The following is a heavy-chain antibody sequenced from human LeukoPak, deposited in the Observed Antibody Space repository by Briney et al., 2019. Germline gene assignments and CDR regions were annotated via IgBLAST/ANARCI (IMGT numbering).Heavy chain of an antibody. J-gene: IGHJ4*02. CDR1: GYTFTSYG. V-gene: IGHV1-18*01. CDR3: ARDSRILSNSLPVGNDY. D-gene: IGHD2-15*01. CDR2: ISAYNGHT. Sequence: ASVKVSCKASGYTFTSYGISWVRQAPGQGLEWMGWISAYNGHTNYAQKLQGRVTMTTDTSTSTAYMELRSLRSDDTAVYYCARDSRILSNSLPVGNDYWGQGTLVTVSS.